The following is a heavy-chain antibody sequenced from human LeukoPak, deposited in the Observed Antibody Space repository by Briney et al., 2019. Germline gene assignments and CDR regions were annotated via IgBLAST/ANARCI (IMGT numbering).Heavy chain of an antibody. CDR3: ARAKDYGDYGE. J-gene: IGHJ4*02. V-gene: IGHV4-38-2*02. D-gene: IGHD4-17*01. CDR1: VYSISSGYY. Sequence: SETLSLTCTVSVYSISSGYYWGWIRQPPGKGLEWIGSIYHSGSTYYNPSLKSRVTISVDTSKNQFSLKLSSVTAADTAVYYCARAKDYGDYGEWGQGTLVTVSS. CDR2: IYHSGST.